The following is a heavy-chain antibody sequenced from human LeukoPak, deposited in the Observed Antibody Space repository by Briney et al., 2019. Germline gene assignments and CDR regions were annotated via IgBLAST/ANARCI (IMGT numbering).Heavy chain of an antibody. V-gene: IGHV3-48*03. CDR1: GFTFSSYE. CDR2: ISSSGSTI. Sequence: PGGSLRLSCAASGFTFSSYEMNWVRQAPGKGLEWVSYISSSGSTIYYADSVKGRFTISRDNSKNTLYLQMNSLRAEDTAVYYCAKDDTHGETFDYWGQGTLVTVSS. D-gene: IGHD2-15*01. CDR3: AKDDTHGETFDY. J-gene: IGHJ4*02.